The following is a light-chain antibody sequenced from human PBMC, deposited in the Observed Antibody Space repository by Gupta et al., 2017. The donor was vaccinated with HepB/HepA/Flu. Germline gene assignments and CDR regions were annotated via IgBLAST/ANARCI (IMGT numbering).Light chain of an antibody. V-gene: IGLV2-11*01. CDR1: SSDVGGYNY. CDR2: DVS. Sequence: SALTQPRSVSGSPGQSVTISCTGTSSDVGGYNYVSWYQQHPAKALKLMIYDVSKRTAGAPDRFSGSKAGNTASLTISGRQAEEEAEYYCCSDAGSDSYVFGTGTKVTVL. CDR3: CSDAGSDSYV. J-gene: IGLJ1*01.